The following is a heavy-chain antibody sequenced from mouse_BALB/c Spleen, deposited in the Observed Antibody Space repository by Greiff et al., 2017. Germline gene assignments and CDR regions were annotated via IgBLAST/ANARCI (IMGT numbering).Heavy chain of an antibody. CDR2: IYPGGGYT. J-gene: IGHJ4*01. V-gene: IGHV1-63*02. Sequence: VQLQQSGAELARPGASVKLSCKASGYTFTSYWMQWVKQRPEHGLEWIGDIYPGGGYTNYNEKFKGKATLTADTSSSTAYMQLSSLTSEDSAVDFCASDYRYSYAMDYWGQGTSVTVSA. CDR1: GYTFTSYW. D-gene: IGHD2-14*01. CDR3: ASDYRYSYAMDY.